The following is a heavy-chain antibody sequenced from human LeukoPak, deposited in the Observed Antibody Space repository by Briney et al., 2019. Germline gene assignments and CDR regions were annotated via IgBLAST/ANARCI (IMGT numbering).Heavy chain of an antibody. CDR1: GFTVSSNY. CDR3: ARDGGYDILTGYEEDY. Sequence: GGSLRLSCAASGFTVSSNYMSWVPQAPGKGLEWVSVIYSGGSTYYADSVKGRFTISRDNSKNTLYLQMNSLGAEDTAVYYCARDGGYDILTGYEEDYWGQGTLVTVSS. V-gene: IGHV3-53*01. CDR2: IYSGGST. J-gene: IGHJ4*02. D-gene: IGHD3-9*01.